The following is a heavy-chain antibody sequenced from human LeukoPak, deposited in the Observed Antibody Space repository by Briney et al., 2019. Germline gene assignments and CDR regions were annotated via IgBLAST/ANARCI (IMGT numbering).Heavy chain of an antibody. CDR2: ISGSGGST. CDR1: GFTFSSYA. CDR3: AKASCSSTSCYSFDY. Sequence: PGGSLRLSCAASGFTFSSYAISWIRQAPGKGLEWVSAISGSGGSTYYADSVRGRFTISRDNSKNTLYLQMNSLRAEDTAVYYCAKASCSSTSCYSFDYWGQGTLVTVSS. D-gene: IGHD2-2*02. V-gene: IGHV3-23*01. J-gene: IGHJ4*02.